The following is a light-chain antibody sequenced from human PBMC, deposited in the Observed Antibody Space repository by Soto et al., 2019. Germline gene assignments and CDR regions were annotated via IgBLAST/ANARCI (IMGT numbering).Light chain of an antibody. Sequence: ERMVTRSRGTLSLSPGERAHLSCRASQSVTSSYLAWWQQKPGQAPRLLIYGASSRATGIPARFSGSGSGTDFTLTISSLEPEDFAVYYCQQRSNWPWTFGQGTKVDI. CDR2: GAS. CDR1: QSVTSSY. J-gene: IGKJ1*01. CDR3: QQRSNWPWT. V-gene: IGKV3D-20*02.